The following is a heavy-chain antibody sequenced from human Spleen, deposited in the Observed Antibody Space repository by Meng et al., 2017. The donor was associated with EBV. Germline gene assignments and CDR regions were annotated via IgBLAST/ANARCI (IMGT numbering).Heavy chain of an antibody. J-gene: IGHJ4*02. D-gene: IGHD2-2*01. CDR2: FNPNSGGT. CDR3: ARDCSSTSCSVDY. Sequence: QVELAQSGAEVKTAGVSVTLSGQPLDNPFPGSFKHWCSKSPGHELRWRGRFNPNSGGTNYAKKFPGRVTMTRDTSISTAYMGLSRLRSDDTAVYYCARDCSSTSCSVDYWGQGTLVTVSS. V-gene: IGHV1-2*06. CDR1: DNPFPGSF.